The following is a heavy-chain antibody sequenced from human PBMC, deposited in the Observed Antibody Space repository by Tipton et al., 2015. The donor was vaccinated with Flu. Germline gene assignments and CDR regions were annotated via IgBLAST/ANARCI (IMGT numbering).Heavy chain of an antibody. V-gene: IGHV4-31*03. CDR2: IHYSGST. Sequence: TLSLTCTVSGVSISSGGYYWSWIRQHPGKGLEWIGYIHYSGSTYYNPSLRSRVTISVDTSKNQFSLNLSSLTAADTAVYYCARDGGIAAGGYGMDVWGQGTTVTVSS. D-gene: IGHD6-13*01. CDR1: GVSISSGGYY. CDR3: ARDGGIAAGGYGMDV. J-gene: IGHJ6*02.